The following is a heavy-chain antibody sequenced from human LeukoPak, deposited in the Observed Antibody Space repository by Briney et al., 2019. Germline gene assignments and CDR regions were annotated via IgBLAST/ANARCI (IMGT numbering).Heavy chain of an antibody. CDR3: ASSDYDILTGSAGLGYYYYGMDV. V-gene: IGHV4-59*01. Sequence: SETLSLACTVSGGSISSYYWSWIRQPPGKGLEWIGYIYYSGSTNYNPSLKRRVTISVDTSKNQFSLKLSSVTAADTAVYYCASSDYDILTGSAGLGYYYYGMDVWGQGTTVTVSS. CDR2: IYYSGST. D-gene: IGHD3-9*01. J-gene: IGHJ6*02. CDR1: GGSISSYY.